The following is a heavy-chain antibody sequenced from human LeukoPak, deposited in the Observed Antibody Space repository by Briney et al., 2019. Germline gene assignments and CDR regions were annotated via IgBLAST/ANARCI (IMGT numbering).Heavy chain of an antibody. CDR3: ARDFSRSYSSSWYELTHYFDY. CDR2: IYYSGST. V-gene: IGHV4-39*02. CDR1: GGSISSSSYY. D-gene: IGHD6-13*01. J-gene: IGHJ4*02. Sequence: SETLSLTCTVSGGSISSSSYYWGWIRQPPGKGLEWIGSIYYSGSTYYNPSLKSRVTISVDTSKNQFSLKLSSVTAADTAVYYCARDFSRSYSSSWYELTHYFDYWGQGTLVTVSS.